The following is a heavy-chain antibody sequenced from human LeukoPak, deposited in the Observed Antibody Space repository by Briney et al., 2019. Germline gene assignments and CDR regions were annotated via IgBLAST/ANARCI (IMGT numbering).Heavy chain of an antibody. CDR1: GGSIIRSSSY. CDR3: ARRRTVSTTGRFDP. CDR2: IYYSGNT. D-gene: IGHD5/OR15-5a*01. J-gene: IGHJ5*02. Sequence: SETLSLTCTVSGGSIIRSSSYWGWIRQPPGKGLEWIASIYYSGNTYYNPSLKRRVNISVDTSKNQVSLKLSSVTAADTAVYYCARRRTVSTTGRFDPWGQGILVTVSS. V-gene: IGHV4-39*01.